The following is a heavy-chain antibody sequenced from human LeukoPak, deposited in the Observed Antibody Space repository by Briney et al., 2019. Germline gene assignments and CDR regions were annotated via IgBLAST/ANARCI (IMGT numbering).Heavy chain of an antibody. Sequence: SQTLSLTCAVSGGSISSGGYSWSWIRQPPGKGLEWIGYIYHSGSTYYNPSLKSRVTISVDGSKNQFSLKLSSVTAADTAVYYCARGVAVAADYFDYWGQGTLVTVSS. D-gene: IGHD6-19*01. CDR2: IYHSGST. CDR1: GGSISSGGYS. J-gene: IGHJ4*02. V-gene: IGHV4-30-2*01. CDR3: ARGVAVAADYFDY.